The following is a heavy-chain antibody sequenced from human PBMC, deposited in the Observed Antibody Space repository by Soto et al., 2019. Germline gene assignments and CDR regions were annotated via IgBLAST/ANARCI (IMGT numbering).Heavy chain of an antibody. J-gene: IGHJ5*02. CDR1: GDSMTGRY. CDR2: IYHSGST. CDR3: ARVPDR. D-gene: IGHD2-2*01. Sequence: SETLSLTCTVSGDSMTGRYWSWIRQPPGKGLEWIGYIYHSGSTYYNPSLKSRVTISVDRSKNQFSLKLSSVTAADTAVYYCARVPDRWGQGTLVTVSS. V-gene: IGHV4-30-2*01.